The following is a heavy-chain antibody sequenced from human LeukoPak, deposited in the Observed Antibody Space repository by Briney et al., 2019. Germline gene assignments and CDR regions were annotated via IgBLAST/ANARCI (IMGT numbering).Heavy chain of an antibody. CDR2: ISGSGGST. J-gene: IGHJ4*02. Sequence: GGSLRLSCAASGFTFSSYAMSWVRQAPGKGLEWVSAISGSGGSTYYADSVKGRFTISRGNSKNTLYLQMNSLRAEDTAVYYCAKDRGLSDSSGYYDLFDYWGQGTLVTVSS. V-gene: IGHV3-23*01. D-gene: IGHD3-22*01. CDR3: AKDRGLSDSSGYYDLFDY. CDR1: GFTFSSYA.